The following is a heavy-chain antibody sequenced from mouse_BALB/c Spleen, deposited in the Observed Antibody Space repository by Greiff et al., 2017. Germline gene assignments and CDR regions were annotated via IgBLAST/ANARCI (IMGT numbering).Heavy chain of an antibody. CDR1: GFTFSSYA. V-gene: IGHV5-9-3*01. CDR3: ARHPRPENYFDY. J-gene: IGHJ2*01. Sequence: EGKLMESGGGLVKPGGSLKLSCAASGFTFSSYAMSWVRQTPEKRLEWVATISSGGSYTYYPDSVKGRFTISRDNAKNTLYLQMSSLRSEDTAMYYCARHPRPENYFDYWGQGTTLTVSS. CDR2: ISSGGSYT. D-gene: IGHD1-2*01.